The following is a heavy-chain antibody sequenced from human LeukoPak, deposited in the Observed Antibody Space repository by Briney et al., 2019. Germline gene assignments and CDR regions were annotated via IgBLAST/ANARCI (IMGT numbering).Heavy chain of an antibody. J-gene: IGHJ5*02. CDR1: GYSFTSYW. Sequence: GESLKISCKGSGYSFTSYWIGWVRRMPGKGLEWMGIIYPGDSDTRYSPSFQGQVTISADKSISTAYLQWSSLKASDTAMYYCARSLAPAAIPGDWFDPWGQGTLVTVSS. CDR2: IYPGDSDT. V-gene: IGHV5-51*01. D-gene: IGHD2-2*02. CDR3: ARSLAPAAIPGDWFDP.